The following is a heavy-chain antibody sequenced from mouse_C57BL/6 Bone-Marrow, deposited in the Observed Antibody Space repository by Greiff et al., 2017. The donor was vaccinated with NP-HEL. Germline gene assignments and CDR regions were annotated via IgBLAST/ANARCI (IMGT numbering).Heavy chain of an antibody. CDR2: IYPGSGSS. D-gene: IGHD1-1*01. V-gene: IGHV1-55*01. J-gene: IGHJ4*01. CDR1: GYTFTSYW. Sequence: QVQLQQPGAELVKPGASVKMSCKASGYTFTSYWITWVKQRPGQGLEWIGDIYPGSGSSNYNEQFKSKATLTVATSSRTAYMQLSSLTSEDAAVYYCAREVVATRYAMDYWGQGTSVTVSS. CDR3: AREVVATRYAMDY.